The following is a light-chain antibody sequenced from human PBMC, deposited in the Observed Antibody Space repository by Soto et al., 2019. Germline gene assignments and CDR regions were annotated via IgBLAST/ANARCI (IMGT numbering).Light chain of an antibody. CDR1: SSNIGAGYD. CDR2: ANN. Sequence: QSVLTQPPSVSGAPGQRVTISCTGSSSNIGAGYDVHWYQQLPGTAPKLLIYANNNRPSGVPDGFSGSKSGTSASLAVTGLQAEDEADYYCHSYGYNLSGSRVIFGGGTKLTVL. V-gene: IGLV1-40*01. J-gene: IGLJ2*01. CDR3: HSYGYNLSGSRVI.